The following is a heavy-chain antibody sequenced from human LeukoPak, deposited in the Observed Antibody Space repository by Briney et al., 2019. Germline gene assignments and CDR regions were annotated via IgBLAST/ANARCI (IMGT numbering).Heavy chain of an antibody. V-gene: IGHV4-39*07. CDR2: IYYSGST. J-gene: IGHJ4*02. CDR1: GGSISSSSYY. D-gene: IGHD5-18*01. CDR3: AREPLVDTPSDY. Sequence: SETLSLTCTVSGGSISSSSYYWGWIRQPPGKGLEWIGSIYYSGSTYYNPSLKSRVTISVGTSKNQFSLKLTSVTAADTAVYYCAREPLVDTPSDYWGQRTLVTVSS.